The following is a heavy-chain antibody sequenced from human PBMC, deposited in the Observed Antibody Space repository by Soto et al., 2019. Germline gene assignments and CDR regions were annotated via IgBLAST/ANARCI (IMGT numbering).Heavy chain of an antibody. V-gene: IGHV2-5*02. CDR2: IYWDDNK. CDR1: GFSLSTSRVC. CDR3: AHSDYSSSKQPIQR. J-gene: IGHJ1*01. Sequence: QITVKESGPTLVKPTQTLMLTCTFSGFSLSTSRVCVGWIRQPPGKALEWLALIYWDDNKRYSPSLKSRLTITQTTAKNHVILSRTNMDLLDTATYYYAHSDYSSSKQPIQRWGQGTLVTVSS. D-gene: IGHD6-13*01.